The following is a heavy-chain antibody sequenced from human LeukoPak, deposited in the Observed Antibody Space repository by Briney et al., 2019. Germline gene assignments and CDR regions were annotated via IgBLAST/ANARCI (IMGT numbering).Heavy chain of an antibody. Sequence: GASVKVSCKASGYTFSNYGISWLRQAPGQGLEWMGWFSTYNGNSDSAQNLQGRVAMTTDTSSSTAYMELRSLVSDDTAVYYCARRGFGANYIDFWGQGTLVTVSS. V-gene: IGHV1-18*01. CDR1: GYTFSNYG. CDR2: FSTYNGNS. D-gene: IGHD4/OR15-4a*01. CDR3: ARRGFGANYIDF. J-gene: IGHJ4*02.